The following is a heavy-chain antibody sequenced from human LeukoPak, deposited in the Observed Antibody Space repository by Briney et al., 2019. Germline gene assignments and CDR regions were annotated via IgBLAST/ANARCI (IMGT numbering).Heavy chain of an antibody. V-gene: IGHV3-7*01. CDR1: GFTFSSYW. CDR2: IKQDGSEK. CDR3: ARDDEYCSSTSCYPNNWFDP. J-gene: IGHJ5*02. Sequence: GGSLRLSSAASGFTFSSYWMSWVRQAPGKGLGWVANIKQDGSEKYYVDSGKGRFTISSDNAKNSLYLQVNSLRAEDTAVYYCARDDEYCSSTSCYPNNWFDPWGQGTLVTVSS. D-gene: IGHD2-2*01.